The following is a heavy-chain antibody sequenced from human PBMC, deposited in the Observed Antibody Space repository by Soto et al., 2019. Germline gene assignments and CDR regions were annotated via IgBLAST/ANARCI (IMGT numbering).Heavy chain of an antibody. CDR2: INTGNGRT. J-gene: IGHJ4*02. D-gene: IGHD4-17*01. V-gene: IGHV1-3*04. CDR3: ARDVHGDYVLDY. Sequence: GASVKVSCKASGYTFTTYAIHWVRQAPGQRLEWMGWINTGNGRTKYSPKFQGRVTITRDTSASTVYMELSSLRSEDTALYYCARDVHGDYVLDYWGQGTLVTV. CDR1: GYTFTTYA.